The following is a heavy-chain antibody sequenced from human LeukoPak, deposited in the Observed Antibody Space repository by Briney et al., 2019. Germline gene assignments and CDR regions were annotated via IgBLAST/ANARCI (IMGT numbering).Heavy chain of an antibody. D-gene: IGHD2-2*01. CDR2: IYYSGST. CDR3: ARVGPSGYCSSTSCYLNWFDP. V-gene: IGHV4-39*07. CDR1: GGSISSSSYY. J-gene: IGHJ5*02. Sequence: SETLSLTCTVSGGSISSSSYYWGWIRQPPGTGLEWIGSIYYSGSTYYNPSLKSRVTISVDTSKNQFSLKLSSVTAADTAVYYCARVGPSGYCSSTSCYLNWFDPWGQGTLVTVSS.